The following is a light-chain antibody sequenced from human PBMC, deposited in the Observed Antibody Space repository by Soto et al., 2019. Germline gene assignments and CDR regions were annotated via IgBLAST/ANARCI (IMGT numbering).Light chain of an antibody. CDR1: QSVSSSY. CDR3: QQYGSSST. V-gene: IGKV3-20*01. J-gene: IGKJ1*01. CDR2: GAS. Sequence: EIVLTQSPGTLSLSPGERATLSCRASQSVSSSYLAWYQQKPGQAPRLLIYGASSRATGIPDRFSGSGSGTDFTLTISRLEPEDFAEYYCQQYGSSSTFGQGTKVQIK.